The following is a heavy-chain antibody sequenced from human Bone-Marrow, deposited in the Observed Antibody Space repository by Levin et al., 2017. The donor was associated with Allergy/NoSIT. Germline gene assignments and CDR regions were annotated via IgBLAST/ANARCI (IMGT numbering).Heavy chain of an antibody. CDR1: GFTFSSYA. CDR2: ISGSGGST. Sequence: GGSLRLSCAASGFTFSSYAMSWVRQAPGKGLEWVSAISGSGGSTYYADSVKGRFTISRDNSKNTLYLQMNSLRAEDTAVYYCANVVYPFKAAGTKLNWFDPWGQGTLVTVSS. J-gene: IGHJ5*02. D-gene: IGHD6-13*01. CDR3: ANVVYPFKAAGTKLNWFDP. V-gene: IGHV3-23*01.